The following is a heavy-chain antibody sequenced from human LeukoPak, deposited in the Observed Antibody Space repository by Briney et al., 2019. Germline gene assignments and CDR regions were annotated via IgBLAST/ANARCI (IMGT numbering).Heavy chain of an antibody. D-gene: IGHD5-24*01. Sequence: GESLKISCKGSGYSFTSYWIGWVRQMPGKGLEWMGIIYPGDSDTRYSPSFQGQVTISADKSISTAYLQWSSLKASDTAMYYCARRPQNDGYNLYFDYWGQGTLVTVSS. CDR2: IYPGDSDT. V-gene: IGHV5-51*01. J-gene: IGHJ4*02. CDR3: ARRPQNDGYNLYFDY. CDR1: GYSFTSYW.